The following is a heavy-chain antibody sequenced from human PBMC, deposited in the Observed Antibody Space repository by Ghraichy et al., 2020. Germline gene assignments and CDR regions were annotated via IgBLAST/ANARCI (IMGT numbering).Heavy chain of an antibody. CDR2: MNPNSGNT. J-gene: IGHJ4*02. V-gene: IGHV1-8*01. CDR3: VRAYPWDDWRVDY. Sequence: ASVKVSCKTSGYTFSSLDIHWVRQASGQGLEWMGWMNPNSGNTGYARNFQGRVTMTRNASISTAYMELRRLTSEDTAVYYCVRAYPWDDWRVDYWGQGTLGTLSS. CDR1: GYTFSSLD. D-gene: IGHD1-1*01.